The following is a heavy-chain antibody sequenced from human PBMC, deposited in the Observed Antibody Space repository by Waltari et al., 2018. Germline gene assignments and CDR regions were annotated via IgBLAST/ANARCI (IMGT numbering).Heavy chain of an antibody. J-gene: IGHJ4*02. Sequence: EVQLVESGGTLVQPGGSLGLSCAASGFTFGAYWLPWVRQAPGKGLEWVANLKQDESEKFYVDSVKGRFTISRDNAKNSLFLQMNSLRAEDTAVYYCARQGVCTGRYCYFDYWGQGTLVTVSS. D-gene: IGHD2-8*02. CDR2: LKQDESEK. CDR3: ARQGVCTGRYCYFDY. V-gene: IGHV3-7*01. CDR1: GFTFGAYW.